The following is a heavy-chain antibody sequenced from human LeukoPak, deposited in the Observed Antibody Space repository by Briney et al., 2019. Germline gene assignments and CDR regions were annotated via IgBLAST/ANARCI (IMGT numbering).Heavy chain of an antibody. CDR1: GFTVSSNY. CDR3: ARDRDSSGWVKI. D-gene: IGHD6-19*01. J-gene: IGHJ3*02. CDR2: FYRGGST. V-gene: IGHV3-66*01. Sequence: PGGFLRLSCAASGFTVSSNYMSWVRQAPGKGLEWVSLFYRGGSTYYADSVTGRFTISRDYSKNALYLQMNSLGAEDTAVYYCARDRDSSGWVKIWGQGTIVSVSS.